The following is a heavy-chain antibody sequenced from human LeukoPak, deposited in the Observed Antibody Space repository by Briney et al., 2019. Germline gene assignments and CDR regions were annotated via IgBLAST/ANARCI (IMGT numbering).Heavy chain of an antibody. CDR1: GFTFSSYS. Sequence: GGSLRLSCAASGFTFSSYSMNWVRQAPGKGLEWVSSISSSSSYIYYADSVKGRFTISRDNAKNSLNLQMNSLRVEDTAMYYCAKGLHSSSWNDAFDIWGQGTVVTVSS. CDR3: AKGLHSSSWNDAFDI. J-gene: IGHJ3*02. V-gene: IGHV3-21*01. CDR2: ISSSSSYI. D-gene: IGHD6-13*01.